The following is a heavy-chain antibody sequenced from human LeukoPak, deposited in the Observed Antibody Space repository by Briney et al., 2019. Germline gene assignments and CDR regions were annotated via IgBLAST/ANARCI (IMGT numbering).Heavy chain of an antibody. V-gene: IGHV3-30*02. CDR2: IRFDGTNK. D-gene: IGHD2-21*01. J-gene: IGHJ4*02. CDR1: GFTFSTYG. Sequence: PGGSLRLSCAASGFTFSTYGMHWVRQAPGKGLEWVTFIRFDGTNKYYIDSVKGRFTISRDNSKNTLYLQMNSLRADDTAMYYCAKDAGVITNPDYWGQGTLVTVSS. CDR3: AKDAGVITNPDY.